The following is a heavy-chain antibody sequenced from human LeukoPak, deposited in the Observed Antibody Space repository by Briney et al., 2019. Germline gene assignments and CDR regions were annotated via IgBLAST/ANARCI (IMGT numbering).Heavy chain of an antibody. V-gene: IGHV1-46*01. Sequence: GGSLRLSCAASGYTFTSYYMHWVRQAPGQGLEWMGIINPSGGSTSYAQKFQGRVTMTRDTSTSTVYMELSSLRSEDTAVYYCARDRIRTPFRGSLHGASDPWGQGTLVTVSS. CDR3: ARDRIRTPFRGSLHGASDP. CDR2: INPSGGST. CDR1: GYTFTSYY. J-gene: IGHJ5*02. D-gene: IGHD1-26*01.